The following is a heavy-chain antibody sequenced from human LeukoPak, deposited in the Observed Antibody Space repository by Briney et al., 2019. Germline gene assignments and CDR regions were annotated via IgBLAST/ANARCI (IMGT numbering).Heavy chain of an antibody. CDR2: IGSCANVT. D-gene: IGHD3-3*01. CDR1: GFTFSNFG. V-gene: IGHV3-48*01. J-gene: IGHJ4*02. CDR3: ARGIAGRIATFGVIRGGYFDY. Sequence: GSLRLSCAASGFTFSNFGLKRVRQAPGRGLGWVSYIGSCANVTNYADAVEGRFTISRDNAAKSLYLQMDSLRVEDTAVYYCARGIAGRIATFGVIRGGYFDYWGQGTLVAVSS.